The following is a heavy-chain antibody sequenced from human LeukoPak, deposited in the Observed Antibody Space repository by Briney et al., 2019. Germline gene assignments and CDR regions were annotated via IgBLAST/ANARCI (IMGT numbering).Heavy chain of an antibody. CDR2: IYYSGST. D-gene: IGHD4-17*01. CDR3: ARDDNRNDFYADYRHFHH. V-gene: IGHV4-39*07. CDR1: GGSISSSSYY. Sequence: PSETLSLTCTVSGGSISSSSYYWGWIRQPPGKGLEWIGSIYYSGSTYYNPSLKSRVTMSVDTSKNQFSLKLSSVTAADTAVYYCARDDNRNDFYADYRHFHHWGQGTLVTVSS. J-gene: IGHJ1*01.